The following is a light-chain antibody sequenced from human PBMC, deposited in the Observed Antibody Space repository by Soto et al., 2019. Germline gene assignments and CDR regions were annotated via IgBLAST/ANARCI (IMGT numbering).Light chain of an antibody. CDR3: QSYDSSRSGWV. CDR2: GNS. Sequence: QSVLTQPPSVSGAPGQRVTISCTGSSSNIGAGYDVHWYQQLPGTAPKLLIYGNSNRPSGVPDRFSGSKSGTSASLAITGVQAADEADYYCQSYDSSRSGWVFGGGTQLTVL. V-gene: IGLV1-40*01. CDR1: SSNIGAGYD. J-gene: IGLJ2*01.